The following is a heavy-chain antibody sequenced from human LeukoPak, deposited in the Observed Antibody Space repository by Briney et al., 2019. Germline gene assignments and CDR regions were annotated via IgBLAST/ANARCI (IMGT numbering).Heavy chain of an antibody. CDR3: AKDSADIVVVVAATPPNQMNYYYYYYMDV. CDR2: IRYDGSNK. V-gene: IGHV3-30*02. Sequence: PGGSLRLSCAASGFTFSSYGMHWVRQAPGKGLEWVAFIRYDGSNKYYADSVKGRFTISRDNSKNTLYLQMNSLRAEDTAVYYCAKDSADIVVVVAATPPNQMNYYYYYYMDVWGEGTTVTVSS. J-gene: IGHJ6*03. CDR1: GFTFSSYG. D-gene: IGHD2-15*01.